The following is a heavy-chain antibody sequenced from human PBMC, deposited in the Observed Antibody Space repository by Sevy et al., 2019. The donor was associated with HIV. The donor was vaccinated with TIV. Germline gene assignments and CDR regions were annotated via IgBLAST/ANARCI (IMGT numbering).Heavy chain of an antibody. V-gene: IGHV3-74*01. CDR2: VDIDGSRT. CDR1: GFTFDSYW. Sequence: GGSLRLSCAASGFTFDSYWLHWVRQDPWKGLEWVSCVDIDGSRTEYADSVKGRFTIARDNAKNMLYLEMNSLRVEVTAEYYCARGTALGWFDPWGQGTQVTVSS. J-gene: IGHJ5*02. D-gene: IGHD5-18*01. CDR3: ARGTALGWFDP.